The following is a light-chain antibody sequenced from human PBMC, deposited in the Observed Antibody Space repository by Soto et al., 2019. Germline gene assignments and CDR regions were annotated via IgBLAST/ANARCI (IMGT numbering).Light chain of an antibody. Sequence: IVLPQSPATLSLSPVEIATLSCRASQSVSSSLAWYQQKPGQAPRLLIYDASNRATGIPARFSGSGSGTDFTLTISSLEPEDFAVYFCQQRYKWPTFGPGTKVDIK. CDR3: QQRYKWPT. J-gene: IGKJ3*01. V-gene: IGKV3-11*01. CDR1: QSVSSS. CDR2: DAS.